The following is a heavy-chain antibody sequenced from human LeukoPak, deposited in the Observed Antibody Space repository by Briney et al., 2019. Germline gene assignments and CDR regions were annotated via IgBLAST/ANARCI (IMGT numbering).Heavy chain of an antibody. J-gene: IGHJ4*02. CDR1: GGSISSSSYN. Sequence: SETLSLTCTVSGGSISSSSYNWGWIRQPPGKGLEWIGSFYAGGRTYNTPSLKSRVTISVDTSKNQFSLKLSSVTAADTAVYYCARDTDCSGYYQDYWGQGTLVTVSS. CDR2: FYAGGRT. V-gene: IGHV4-39*07. CDR3: ARDTDCSGYYQDY. D-gene: IGHD3-22*01.